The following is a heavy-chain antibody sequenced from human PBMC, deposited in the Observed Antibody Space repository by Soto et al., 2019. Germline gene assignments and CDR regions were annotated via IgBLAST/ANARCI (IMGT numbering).Heavy chain of an antibody. J-gene: IGHJ1*01. Sequence: PGGSLRLSCAASGFIFSDYAMTWVRQAPGKGLEWVSTISDTRGRHRNTFYTASVKGRFTVTRDNSKNTLFLQMNSLRADDTAVYYCAVISSNWYPSNFHHWGQGTLVTVSS. CDR3: AVISSNWYPSNFHH. CDR1: GFIFSDYA. D-gene: IGHD6-13*01. V-gene: IGHV3-23*01. CDR2: ISDTRGRHRNT.